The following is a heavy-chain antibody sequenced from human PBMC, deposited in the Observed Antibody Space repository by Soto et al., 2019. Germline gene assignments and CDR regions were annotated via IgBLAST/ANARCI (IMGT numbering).Heavy chain of an antibody. CDR2: IIPILGIA. CDR3: ANGTPPRQNGAFDT. Sequence: QVQLVQSGAEVKKPGSSVKVSCKASGGTFSSYTISWVRQAPGQGLEWMGRIIPILGIANYAQKFQGRVTITADKSTSTAYMELSSLRSEDTAVYYCANGTPPRQNGAFDTWGQGTMVTVSS. V-gene: IGHV1-69*02. CDR1: GGTFSSYT. D-gene: IGHD6-13*01. J-gene: IGHJ3*02.